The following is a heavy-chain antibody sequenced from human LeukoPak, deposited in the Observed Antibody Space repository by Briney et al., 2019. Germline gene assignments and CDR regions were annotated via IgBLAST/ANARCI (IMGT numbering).Heavy chain of an antibody. CDR1: GGSISSYY. CDR3: ARLGTATTIGSDC. CDR2: IHYSGST. Sequence: SETLSLTCTVSGGSISSYYWSWIRQPPGKGLEWIGYIHYSGSTNYNPSLKSRVTISVDTSKNQFSLKLSSVTAADTAVYFCARLGTATTIGSDCWGQGTLVTVSP. J-gene: IGHJ4*02. V-gene: IGHV4-59*08. D-gene: IGHD4-17*01.